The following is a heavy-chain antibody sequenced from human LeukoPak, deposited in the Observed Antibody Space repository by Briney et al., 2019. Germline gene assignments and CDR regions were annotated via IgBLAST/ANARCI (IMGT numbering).Heavy chain of an antibody. D-gene: IGHD3-10*01. Sequence: TSQTLSLTCSVSGDSVTRDSYYWSWVRQPAGKGLEWIGRLSTSGSTDYSPSLKSRVTISMNTSKNQFSLKLSSVTAADTPVYYCAGTMVRGVWGQGTLVTVSS. CDR1: GDSVTRDSYY. CDR3: AGTMVRGV. CDR2: LSTSGST. J-gene: IGHJ4*02. V-gene: IGHV4-61*02.